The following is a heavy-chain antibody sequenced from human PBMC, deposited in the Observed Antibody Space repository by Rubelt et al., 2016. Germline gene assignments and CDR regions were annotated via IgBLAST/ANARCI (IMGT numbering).Heavy chain of an antibody. CDR1: GFTLSTYS. J-gene: IGHJ4*02. CDR3: ARVNWEESYPRSDY. D-gene: IGHD1-26*01. CDR2: IGSISSYI. V-gene: IGHV3-21*01. Sequence: GLVQPGGSLRLSCAASGFTLSTYSMHWVRQAPGKGLEWVSSIGSISSYIYYADSVKGRFTISRDNAKNSLYLQMNSLRGEDTAVYYCARVNWEESYPRSDYWGRGTLVTVSS.